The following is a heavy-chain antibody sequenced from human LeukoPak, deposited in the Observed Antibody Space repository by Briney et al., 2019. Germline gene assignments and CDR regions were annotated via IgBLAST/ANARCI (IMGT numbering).Heavy chain of an antibody. CDR1: GFTFSSYS. D-gene: IGHD3-10*01. CDR2: ISSSSSTI. CDR3: ARDGRITMVRGVIIAFDY. Sequence: GGSLRLSCAASGFTFSSYSMNWVRQAPRKGLEWVSYISSSSSTIYYADSVKGRFTISRDNAKNSLYLQMNSLRAEDTAVYYCARDGRITMVRGVIIAFDYWGQGTLVTVSS. J-gene: IGHJ4*02. V-gene: IGHV3-48*01.